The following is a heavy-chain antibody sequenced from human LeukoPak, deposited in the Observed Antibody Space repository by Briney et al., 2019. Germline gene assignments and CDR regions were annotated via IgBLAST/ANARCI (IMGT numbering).Heavy chain of an antibody. CDR3: ARGRGYYDSSGYYYGFDP. D-gene: IGHD3-22*01. CDR1: GGSFSGYY. J-gene: IGHJ5*02. V-gene: IGHV4-34*01. Sequence: PSETLSLTCAVYGGSFSGYYWSWFRQPPGKGLEWIGEINHSGSTNYNPSLKSRVTISVDTSKNQFSLKLSSVTAADTAVYYCARGRGYYDSSGYYYGFDPWGQGTLVTVSS. CDR2: INHSGST.